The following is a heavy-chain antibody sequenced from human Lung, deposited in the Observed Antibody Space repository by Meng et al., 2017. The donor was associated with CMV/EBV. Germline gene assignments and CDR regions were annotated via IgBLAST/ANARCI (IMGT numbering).Heavy chain of an antibody. D-gene: IGHD4-23*01. CDR1: GDIDSSNSAS. CDR3: ARGINGGCGD. V-gene: IGHV6-1*01. J-gene: IGHJ4*02. Sequence: SRPRLGKPCSTSHVTVAISGDIDSSNSASWHWIRQSPSRGLEWLGSTYYRSKWYHEYAVSVKSRITISPDTPKNQFSLQLNSMTPEDTAVYYCARGINGGCGDWGQGTLVTVSS. CDR2: TYYRSKWYH.